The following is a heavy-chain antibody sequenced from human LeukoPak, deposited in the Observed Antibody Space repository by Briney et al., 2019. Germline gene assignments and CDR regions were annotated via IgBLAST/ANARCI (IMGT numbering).Heavy chain of an antibody. CDR3: ARGSSWLGGRDAFDI. V-gene: IGHV1-69*05. D-gene: IGHD3-10*01. CDR2: IIPIFGTA. Sequence: SVKVSCKASGGTFSSYAISWVRQAPGQGLEWMGRIIPIFGTANYAQKFQGRVTITTDESTSTAYMELSSLRSDDTAVYYCARGSSWLGGRDAFDIWGQGTMVTVSS. CDR1: GGTFSSYA. J-gene: IGHJ3*02.